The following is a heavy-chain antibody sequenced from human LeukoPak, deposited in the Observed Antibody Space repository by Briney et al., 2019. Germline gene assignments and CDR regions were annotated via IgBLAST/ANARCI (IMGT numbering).Heavy chain of an antibody. J-gene: IGHJ4*02. CDR3: ATYRGNYFDY. D-gene: IGHD4-11*01. CDR2: IYHSGST. CDR1: GGSISSYY. Sequence: SETLSLTCTVSGGSISSYYCSWIRQPPGKGLEWIGSIYHSGSTYYNPSLKSRVTISVDTSKNQFSLKLSSVTAADTAVYYCATYRGNYFDYWGQGTLVTVSS. V-gene: IGHV4-59*04.